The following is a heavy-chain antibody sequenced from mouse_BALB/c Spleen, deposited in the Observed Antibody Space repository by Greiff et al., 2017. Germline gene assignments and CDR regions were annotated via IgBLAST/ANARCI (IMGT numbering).Heavy chain of an antibody. CDR1: GYTFTSYD. D-gene: IGHD1-1*01. V-gene: IGHV1-85*01. CDR3: AREGVYYGSSADY. Sequence: QVQLQQSGAELVKPGASVKLSCKASGYTFTSYDINWVRQRPEQGLEWIGWIFPGDGSTKYNEKFKGKATLTADKSSSTAYMQLSSLTSEDSAVYYCAREGVYYGSSADYWGQGTTLTVSS. J-gene: IGHJ2*01. CDR2: IFPGDGST.